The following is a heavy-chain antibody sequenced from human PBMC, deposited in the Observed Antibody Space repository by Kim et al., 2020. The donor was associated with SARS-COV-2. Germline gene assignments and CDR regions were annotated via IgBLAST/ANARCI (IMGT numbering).Heavy chain of an antibody. CDR3: ARGLLIFDA. D-gene: IGHD2-15*01. J-gene: IGHJ4*02. CDR1: GYTFTDDH. CDR2: INTKTGVS. Sequence: ASVKVSCKASGYTFTDDHIQWVRQAPGQGLEWLGWINTKTGVSRFVEKFQGRANFTRNTSKNTAFLELSALESDDTAVYFCARGLLIFDAWGQGALVIVSS. V-gene: IGHV1-2*02.